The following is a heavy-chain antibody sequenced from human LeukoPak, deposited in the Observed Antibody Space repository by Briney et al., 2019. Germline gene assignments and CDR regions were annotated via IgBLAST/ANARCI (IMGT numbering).Heavy chain of an antibody. D-gene: IGHD1-26*01. CDR2: INPNSCGT. CDR1: GYTFTDYY. CDR3: ARDNGLGATVGDY. Sequence: PRASVKVSCKASGYTFTDYYIHWVRQAPGQGLEWMGRINPNSCGTKYAQNFQGRVTMTRDTSISTAYMELSRLRSDDTAVYYCARDNGLGATVGDYWGQGTLVTVSS. J-gene: IGHJ4*02. V-gene: IGHV1-2*06.